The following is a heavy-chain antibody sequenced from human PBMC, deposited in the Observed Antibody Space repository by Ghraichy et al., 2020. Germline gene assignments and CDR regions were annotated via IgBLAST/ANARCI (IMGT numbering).Heavy chain of an antibody. D-gene: IGHD1-26*01. V-gene: IGHV1-69*13. CDR3: ARYYGRRGATFSFDI. Sequence: SVKVSCKASGGTFSSYAISWVRQAPGQGLEWMGGIIPIFGTANYAQKFQGRVTITADESTSTAYMELSSLRSEDTAVYYCARYYGRRGATFSFDIWGQGTMVTVSS. CDR1: GGTFSSYA. J-gene: IGHJ3*02. CDR2: IIPIFGTA.